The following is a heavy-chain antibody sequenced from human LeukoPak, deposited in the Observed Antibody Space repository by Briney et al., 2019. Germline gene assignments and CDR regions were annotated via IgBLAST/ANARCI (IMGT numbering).Heavy chain of an antibody. J-gene: IGHJ6*01. Sequence: GGSLRLSCVASGFSFSSYWMHWVRQAPGRGPVWVSRINSDGSSIRYANSVKGRFTISRDNANNTLDLQMNSLRAEDTAVYYCAREVAPLYFHYGMDVWGEGTTVTVSS. D-gene: IGHD2-21*01. V-gene: IGHV3-74*01. CDR1: GFSFSSYW. CDR3: AREVAPLYFHYGMDV. CDR2: INSDGSSI.